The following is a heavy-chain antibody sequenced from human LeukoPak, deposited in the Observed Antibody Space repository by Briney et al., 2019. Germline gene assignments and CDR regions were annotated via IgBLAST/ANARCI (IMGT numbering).Heavy chain of an antibody. D-gene: IGHD6-13*01. CDR3: ARGDSSWYGLPYYFDY. J-gene: IGHJ4*02. CDR2: INWNGGST. V-gene: IGHV3-20*04. CDR1: GFTFDDYG. Sequence: GGSLRLSCAASGFTFDDYGMSWVRQAPGKGLEWVSGINWNGGSTGYADSVKGRFTISRDNAKNSLYLQMNSLRAEDTALYYCARGDSSWYGLPYYFDYWGQGTLVTVSS.